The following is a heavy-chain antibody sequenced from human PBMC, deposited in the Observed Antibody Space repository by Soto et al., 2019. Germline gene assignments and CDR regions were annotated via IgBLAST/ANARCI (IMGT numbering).Heavy chain of an antibody. V-gene: IGHV3-21*01. CDR1: GFTFSSYS. CDR3: ARGIDYYDSSVYYSY. D-gene: IGHD3-22*01. J-gene: IGHJ4*02. Sequence: EVQLVESGGGLVKPGGSLRLSCAASGFTFSSYSMNWVRQAPGKGLEWVSSISSSSSYIYYADSVKGRFTISRDNAKNSLHLQMNSLGAEDTAVYYCARGIDYYDSSVYYSYWGQGTLVTVSS. CDR2: ISSSSSYI.